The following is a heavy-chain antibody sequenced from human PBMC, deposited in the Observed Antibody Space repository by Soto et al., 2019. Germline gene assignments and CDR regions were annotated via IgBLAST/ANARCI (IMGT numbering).Heavy chain of an antibody. D-gene: IGHD3-22*01. J-gene: IGHJ4*02. Sequence: QVQLVESGGGVAQPGRSLRVSCAACGFTFSGYAMHSVRQAPGKGLEWVAIIGYDGSLESYAESVKGRFTISRDNSNNTLFLLMNSLRPEDTAVYYCAREHYDSSGYYRIDSWGQGTLVTVSS. CDR1: GFTFSGYA. CDR3: AREHYDSSGYYRIDS. CDR2: IGYDGSLE. V-gene: IGHV3-30-3*01.